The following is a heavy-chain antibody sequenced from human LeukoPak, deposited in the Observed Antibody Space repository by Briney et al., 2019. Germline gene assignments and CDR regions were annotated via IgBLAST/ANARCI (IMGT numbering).Heavy chain of an antibody. CDR2: ISPDGSTT. Sequence: GGSLRLSCAASGNYWMHWVRQVPGKGLVWVSRISPDGSTTGYADSVKGRFTASRDNARNTLYLQINSLRAEDSAVYYCTRDRTTITLFELWGQGTLVTVSS. D-gene: IGHD4-11*01. CDR1: GNYW. J-gene: IGHJ4*02. V-gene: IGHV3-74*01. CDR3: TRDRTTITLFEL.